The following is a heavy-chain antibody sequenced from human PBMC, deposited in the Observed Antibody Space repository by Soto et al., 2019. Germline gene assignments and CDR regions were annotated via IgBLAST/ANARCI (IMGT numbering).Heavy chain of an antibody. Sequence: DVQLAESGGGLVQPGGSLRLSCAASAFTFTNYEMNWVRQAPGQGLEWVSYISSSGATIYYADSVRGRFTISRDNAKNSLSLQMNSLTAEHTAVSYCARSQMTRGFDIWGQGTMVIVSS. J-gene: IGHJ3*02. CDR1: AFTFTNYE. V-gene: IGHV3-48*03. CDR3: ARSQMTRGFDI. CDR2: ISSSGATI.